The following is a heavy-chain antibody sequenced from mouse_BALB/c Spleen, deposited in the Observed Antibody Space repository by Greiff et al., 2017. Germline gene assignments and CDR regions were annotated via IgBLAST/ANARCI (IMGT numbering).Heavy chain of an antibody. D-gene: IGHD2-12*01. Sequence: QVQLKQSAAELARPGASVKMSCKASGYTFTSYTMHWVKQRPGQGLEWIGYINPSTGYTEYNQKFKDKATLTADKSSSTAYMQLSSLTSEDSAVYYCSIRRDYAMDYWGQGTSVTVSS. CDR3: SIRRDYAMDY. V-gene: IGHV1-4*02. CDR1: GYTFTSYT. J-gene: IGHJ4*01. CDR2: INPSTGYT.